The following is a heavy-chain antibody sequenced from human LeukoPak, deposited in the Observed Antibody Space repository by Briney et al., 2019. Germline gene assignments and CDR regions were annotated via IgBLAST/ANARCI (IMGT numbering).Heavy chain of an antibody. CDR3: AGGAVDIVGTIWDPPDY. Sequence: ASVKVSCKASGYTFTSYFMHWVRQAPGQGLEWMGVINPSSGSTSYAQKFQGRVTITADKSTSTAYLELSSLRSEDTAVYYCAGGAVDIVGTIWDPPDYWGQGTLVTVPS. J-gene: IGHJ4*02. CDR2: INPSSGST. CDR1: GYTFTSYF. V-gene: IGHV1-46*01. D-gene: IGHD5-12*01.